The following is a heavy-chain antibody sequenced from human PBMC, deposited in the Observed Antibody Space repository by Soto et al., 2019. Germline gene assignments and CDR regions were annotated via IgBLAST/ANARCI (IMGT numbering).Heavy chain of an antibody. CDR3: ARRYSSGWTWFDY. V-gene: IGHV1-3*01. Sequence: QVQLVQSGAEVKKPGASVRVSCKASGYSFGGYTVHWVRQAPGPRLEWMGWINPDNGNTKYSQKFQGRVTIIRDTSASTGYMELSSLRSEDTAVYYCARRYSSGWTWFDYWGQGTLVTVSS. CDR1: GYSFGGYT. D-gene: IGHD6-19*01. J-gene: IGHJ4*02. CDR2: INPDNGNT.